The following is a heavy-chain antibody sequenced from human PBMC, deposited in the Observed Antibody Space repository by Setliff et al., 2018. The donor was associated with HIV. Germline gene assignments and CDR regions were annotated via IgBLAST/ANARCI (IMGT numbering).Heavy chain of an antibody. D-gene: IGHD6-13*01. V-gene: IGHV3-48*04. CDR3: ATDAYSKPDY. CDR2: ISDSGRTI. Sequence: SGGSLRLSCAASGFTFSDYTMNWVRQAPGKGLEWLSYISDSGRTIYYAGSVKGRFTISRDNAKNSLYLQMSSLRAEDTGVYYCATDAYSKPDYWGRGTLVTVSS. CDR1: GFTFSDYT. J-gene: IGHJ4*02.